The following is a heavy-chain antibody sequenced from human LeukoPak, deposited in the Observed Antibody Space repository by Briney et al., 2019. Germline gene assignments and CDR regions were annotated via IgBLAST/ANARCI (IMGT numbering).Heavy chain of an antibody. J-gene: IGHJ4*02. D-gene: IGHD6-13*01. CDR1: GFTFSRYW. CDR3: ARGVSGGFDY. V-gene: IGHV3-74*01. Sequence: GGSLRLSCAASGFTFSRYWMNWVRQALGKGLVWVSRINTDGSTTSYADSVRGRFTISRDNAKNTLYVQMSSLRVEDTAVYYCARGVSGGFDYGGQGTLVTVSS. CDR2: INTDGSTT.